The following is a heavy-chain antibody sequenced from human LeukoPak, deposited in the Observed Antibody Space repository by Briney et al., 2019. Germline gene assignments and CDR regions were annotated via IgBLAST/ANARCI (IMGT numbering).Heavy chain of an antibody. D-gene: IGHD3-10*01. Sequence: PGGSLRLSCAASGFTFSSYSMNWVRQAPGKGLEWVSSISSSSSYIYYADSVKGRFTISRDNAKNSLYLQMNSLRAEDTAVYYCARDRSLWFGELLSPYYYYGMDVWGQGTTVTVSS. CDR3: ARDRSLWFGELLSPYYYYGMDV. CDR1: GFTFSSYS. CDR2: ISSSSSYI. J-gene: IGHJ6*02. V-gene: IGHV3-21*01.